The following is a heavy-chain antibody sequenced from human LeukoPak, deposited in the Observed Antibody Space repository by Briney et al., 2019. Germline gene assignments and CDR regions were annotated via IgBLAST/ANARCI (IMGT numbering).Heavy chain of an antibody. CDR2: INSDSIWI. V-gene: IGHV3-21*01. CDR3: ARRVWFGESRALDY. D-gene: IGHD3-10*01. J-gene: IGHJ4*02. Sequence: VKPGGALRLSCAASGFSFSTYSMNWIRQAPGKGLEWVSSINSDSIWIYYADSVRGRFTISRDNARNSLYLQMNSLRAEDTAVYYCARRVWFGESRALDYWGQGTLVTVSS. CDR1: GFSFSTYS.